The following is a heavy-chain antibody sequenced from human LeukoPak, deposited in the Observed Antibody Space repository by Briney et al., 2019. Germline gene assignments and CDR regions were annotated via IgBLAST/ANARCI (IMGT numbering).Heavy chain of an antibody. D-gene: IGHD5-12*01. V-gene: IGHV1-69*06. CDR2: IIPIFGTA. Sequence: SVKVSCKASGGTFSSYAISWVRQAPGQGLEWMGGIIPIFGTANYAQKFQGRVTITADKSTSTAYMELSSLRSEDTAVHYCARDREGGGYDYDYWGQGTLVTVSS. CDR3: ARDREGGGYDYDY. J-gene: IGHJ4*02. CDR1: GGTFSSYA.